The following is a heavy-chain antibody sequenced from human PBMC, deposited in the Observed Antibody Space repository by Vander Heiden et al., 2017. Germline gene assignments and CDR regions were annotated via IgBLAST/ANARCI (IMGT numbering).Heavy chain of an antibody. D-gene: IGHD3-10*01. Sequence: QVQLQQWGAGLLKPSETLSLTCAVYGGSFSGYYWSWIRQPPGKGLEWIGEINHSGSTNYNPSLKSRVTISVDTSKNQFSLKLSSVTAADTAVYYCARGSGSYYNLNYYYGMDVWGQGTTVTVSS. CDR2: INHSGST. J-gene: IGHJ6*02. CDR3: ARGSGSYYNLNYYYGMDV. CDR1: GGSFSGYY. V-gene: IGHV4-34*01.